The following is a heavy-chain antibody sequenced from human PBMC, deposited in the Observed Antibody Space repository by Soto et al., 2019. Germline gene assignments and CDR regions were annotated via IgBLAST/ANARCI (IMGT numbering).Heavy chain of an antibody. CDR2: IWWHGRDI. V-gene: IGHV3-33*01. J-gene: IGHJ4*02. CDR1: GFSFSDYV. Sequence: QVQVVESGGGVIQPGRSLRLSCTASGFSFSDYVMHGVRQPPGKGLEWVAVIWWHGRDIFYEGSVKGRFTISRDNSKNTLYLQMNSLRVEDTAVYYCARDQGGQSGNFIFDNWGQGTLVTVSS. CDR3: ARDQGGQSGNFIFDN. D-gene: IGHD1-26*01.